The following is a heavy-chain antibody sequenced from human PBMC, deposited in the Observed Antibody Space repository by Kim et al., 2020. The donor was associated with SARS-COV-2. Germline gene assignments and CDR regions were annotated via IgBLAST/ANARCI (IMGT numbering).Heavy chain of an antibody. D-gene: IGHD3-3*01. Sequence: KCQGRVTMTADESTSTAYMELSSLRSEDTAVYYCARAITIFGVVPHVLDYWGQGTLVTVSS. V-gene: IGHV1-69*01. CDR3: ARAITIFGVVPHVLDY. J-gene: IGHJ4*02.